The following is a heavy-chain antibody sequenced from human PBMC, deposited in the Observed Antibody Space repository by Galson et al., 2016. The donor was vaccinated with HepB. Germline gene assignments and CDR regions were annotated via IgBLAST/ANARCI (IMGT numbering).Heavy chain of an antibody. D-gene: IGHD1-26*01. V-gene: IGHV3-64D*06. J-gene: IGHJ4*02. CDR3: VKDGYSGSYDY. CDR2: ISSNGDTT. CDR1: GFTFADYL. Sequence: SLRLSCAASGFTFADYLMSWVRQAPGKGLEYVAGISSNGDTTYFADSVKGRFTISRDNSKNTVYLQLSSLRVDDTAVYYCVKDGYSGSYDYWGQGTLVTVSS.